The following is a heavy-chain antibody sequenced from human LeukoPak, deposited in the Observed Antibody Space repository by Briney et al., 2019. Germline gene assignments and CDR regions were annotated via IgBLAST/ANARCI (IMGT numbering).Heavy chain of an antibody. V-gene: IGHV4-59*01. CDR2: IYYSGST. CDR1: GGSISSYY. J-gene: IGHJ4*02. CDR3: ARLLYVYSSGWYYGYYFDY. Sequence: SETLSLTCTVSGGSISSYYWSWIRQPPGKALEWIGYIYYSGSTNYNPSLKSRVTISVDTSKNQFSLKLSSVTAADTAVYYCARLLYVYSSGWYYGYYFDYWGQGTLVTVSS. D-gene: IGHD6-19*01.